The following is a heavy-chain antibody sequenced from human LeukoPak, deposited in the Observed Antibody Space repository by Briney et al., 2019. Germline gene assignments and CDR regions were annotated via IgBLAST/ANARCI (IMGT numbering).Heavy chain of an antibody. J-gene: IGHJ4*02. D-gene: IGHD3-22*01. CDR2: INHSGST. Sequence: SETLSLTCAVYGGSFSGYYWSWIRQPPGKGLEWIGEINHSGSTNYNPSLKSRVTISVDTSKNQFSLKLSSVTAADTAVYYCASLEPTTYQADSSGHYYFDYWGQGTLVTVSS. V-gene: IGHV4-34*01. CDR1: GGSFSGYY. CDR3: ASLEPTTYQADSSGHYYFDY.